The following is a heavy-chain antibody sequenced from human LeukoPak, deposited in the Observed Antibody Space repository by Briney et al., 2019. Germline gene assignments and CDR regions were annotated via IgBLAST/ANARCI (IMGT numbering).Heavy chain of an antibody. V-gene: IGHV6-1*01. Sequence: SQTLSLTCAISGDSVSGNSATWNWIRQSPSRGLEWLGRTYYRSKWYKYYAVSAKGRITINPDTSKNQFSLQLNSVTPEDTAVYYCARGPSYFQHWGQGTLVTVSS. CDR3: ARGPSYFQH. CDR1: GDSVSGNSAT. CDR2: TYYRSKWYK. J-gene: IGHJ1*01.